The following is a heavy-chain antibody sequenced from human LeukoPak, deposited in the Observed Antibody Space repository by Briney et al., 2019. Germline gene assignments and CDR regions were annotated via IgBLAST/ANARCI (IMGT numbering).Heavy chain of an antibody. J-gene: IGHJ4*02. D-gene: IGHD6-13*01. Sequence: GRSLRLSCAASGFTFSSYGMHWVRQAPGKGLEWVAVIWYDGSNKYYADSVKGRFTISRDNSKNTLYLQMNSLRAEDTAVYYCARGGSSSWYDDYWGQGTLVTVSS. CDR2: IWYDGSNK. V-gene: IGHV3-33*08. CDR3: ARGGSSSWYDDY. CDR1: GFTFSSYG.